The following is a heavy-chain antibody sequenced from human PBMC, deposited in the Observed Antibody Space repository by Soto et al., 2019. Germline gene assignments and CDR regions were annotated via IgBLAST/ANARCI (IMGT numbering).Heavy chain of an antibody. CDR2: ISSSSSYI. J-gene: IGHJ4*02. D-gene: IGHD1-26*01. V-gene: IGHV3-21*01. Sequence: GGSLILSCAASGFTFSNDNMNWVRQAPGKGLEWVSSISSSSSYIYYADSVKGRFTISRDDADNSLYLQMNSLRAEDTAVYYCARGSYYGACWGQGTLVTVSS. CDR3: ARGSYYGAC. CDR1: GFTFSNDN.